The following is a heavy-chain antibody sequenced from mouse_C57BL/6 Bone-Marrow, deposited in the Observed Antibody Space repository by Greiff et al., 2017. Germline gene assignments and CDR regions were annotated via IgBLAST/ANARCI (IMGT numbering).Heavy chain of an antibody. CDR2: IWGVGST. Sequence: VKLQESGPGLVAPSQSLSITCTVSGFSLTSYGVDWVRQSPGKGLEWLGVIWGVGSTNYNSALKSRLSISKDNSKSQVFLKMNSLQTDDTAMYYCASSITTVVGGSWYFDVWGTGTTVTVSS. J-gene: IGHJ1*03. CDR1: GFSLTSYG. V-gene: IGHV2-6*01. CDR3: ASSITTVVGGSWYFDV. D-gene: IGHD1-1*01.